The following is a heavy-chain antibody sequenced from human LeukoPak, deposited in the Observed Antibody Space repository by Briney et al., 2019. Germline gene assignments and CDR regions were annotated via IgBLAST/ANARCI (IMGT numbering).Heavy chain of an antibody. D-gene: IGHD1-26*01. Sequence: GESLKTSCKGSGYSFTSYWIAWVRQPPGKGLEWMGIIYPGDSDTRYSPTFQGQVTISADKSISTAYLQWSSVKASDTAMYYCASLVVGTTGAAYWGQGALVTVSS. CDR3: ASLVVGTTGAAY. CDR1: GYSFTSYW. J-gene: IGHJ4*02. CDR2: IYPGDSDT. V-gene: IGHV5-51*01.